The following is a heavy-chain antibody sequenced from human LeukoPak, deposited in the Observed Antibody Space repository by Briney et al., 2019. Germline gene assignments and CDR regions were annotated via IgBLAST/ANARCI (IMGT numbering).Heavy chain of an antibody. V-gene: IGHV4-39*01. CDR2: VYYTGST. Sequence: SETLSLTCTVSGDSISGSSYYWAWIRQPPGKGLEWIGSVYYTGSTYYMSSLKSRVTISADTSKNLFSLKVNSMTAADTAVYYCARHGPPMQRQFYDSGGQGSLVTVSS. D-gene: IGHD5-24*01. CDR1: GDSISGSSYY. CDR3: ARHGPPMQRQFYDS. J-gene: IGHJ4*02.